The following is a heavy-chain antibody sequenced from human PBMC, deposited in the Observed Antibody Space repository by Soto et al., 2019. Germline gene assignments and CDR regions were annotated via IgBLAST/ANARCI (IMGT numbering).Heavy chain of an antibody. Sequence: ASVKVSCKASGYTFTSYGISWVRQAPGQGLEWMGWSSAYNGNTNYAQKLQGRVTMTTDTSTSTAYMELRSLRSDDTAVYYCARDFDQRWLDRPFGGVIVIPLDFWGQGTMVIVSS. D-gene: IGHD3-16*02. V-gene: IGHV1-18*01. CDR2: SSAYNGNT. CDR3: ARDFDQRWLDRPFGGVIVIPLDF. J-gene: IGHJ4*02. CDR1: GYTFTSYG.